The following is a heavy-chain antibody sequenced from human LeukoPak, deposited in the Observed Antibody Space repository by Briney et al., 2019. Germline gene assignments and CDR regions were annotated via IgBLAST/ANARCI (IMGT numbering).Heavy chain of an antibody. CDR1: GFTFSSYW. Sequence: GRSLRLSCAASGFTFSSYWMHWVRQAPGKGLVWVSRINSDGSSTSYADSVKGRFTISRDNAKNTLYLQMNSLRAEDTAVYYCAILEVITDYWFDPWGQGTLVTVSS. CDR2: INSDGSST. D-gene: IGHD3-22*01. J-gene: IGHJ5*02. CDR3: AILEVITDYWFDP. V-gene: IGHV3-74*01.